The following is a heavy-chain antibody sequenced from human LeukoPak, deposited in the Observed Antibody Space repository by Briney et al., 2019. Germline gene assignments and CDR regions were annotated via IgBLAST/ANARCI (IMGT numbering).Heavy chain of an antibody. CDR1: GFTFSSYD. CDR3: ARGNILTGYEY. J-gene: IGHJ4*02. D-gene: IGHD3-9*01. CDR2: IGFAGDT. Sequence: GGSLRLSCAASGFTFSSYDMHWVRHSTGKGLEWVSAIGFAGDTYYAGSVKGRFTISRENAKNSLYLQMNYLRAGDTAVYYCARGNILTGYEYWGQGILVTVSS. V-gene: IGHV3-13*04.